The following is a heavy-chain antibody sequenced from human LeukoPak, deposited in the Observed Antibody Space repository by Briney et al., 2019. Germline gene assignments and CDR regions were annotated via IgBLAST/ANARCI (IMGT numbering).Heavy chain of an antibody. CDR1: GGSFSGYY. CDR2: INHSGST. J-gene: IGHJ4*02. D-gene: IGHD6-13*01. Sequence: SETLSLTCAVYGGSFSGYYWSWIRQPPGKGLEWIGEINHSGSTNYNPSLKSRVTISVDTSKNQFSLKLSSVTAADTAVYYCARDRERYSSSWIFDYWGQGTLVTVSS. CDR3: ARDRERYSSSWIFDY. V-gene: IGHV4-34*01.